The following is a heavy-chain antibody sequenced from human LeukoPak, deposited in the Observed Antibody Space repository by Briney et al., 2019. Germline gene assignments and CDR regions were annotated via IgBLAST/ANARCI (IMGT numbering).Heavy chain of an antibody. CDR1: VFTFSSYA. D-gene: IGHD6-13*01. Sequence: PGGSLRLSCAASVFTFSSYAMRWVRQAPGGGLEWVSAISGSGGSTYYADSVKGRFTISRDNSKNTLYLQMNSLRAEDTAVYYCARDSSWYDYWGQGTLVTVSS. J-gene: IGHJ4*02. V-gene: IGHV3-23*01. CDR3: ARDSSWYDY. CDR2: ISGSGGST.